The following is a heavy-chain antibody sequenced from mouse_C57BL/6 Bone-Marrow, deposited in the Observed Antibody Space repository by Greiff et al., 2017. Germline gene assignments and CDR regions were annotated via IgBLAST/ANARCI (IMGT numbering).Heavy chain of an antibody. J-gene: IGHJ4*01. V-gene: IGHV1-54*01. CDR1: GYAFTNYL. Sequence: VQLQQSGAELVRPGTSVKVSCKASGYAFTNYLIEWVKQRPGQGLEWIGVINPGSGGTNYNEKFKGKATLTADKSSSTAYMQLSSLTSEDSAVYFCARRFLPYAMDYWGQGTSVTVSS. D-gene: IGHD2-1*01. CDR3: ARRFLPYAMDY. CDR2: INPGSGGT.